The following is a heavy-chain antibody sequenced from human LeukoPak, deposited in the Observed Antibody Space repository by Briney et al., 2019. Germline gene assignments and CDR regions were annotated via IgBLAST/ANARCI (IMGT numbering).Heavy chain of an antibody. V-gene: IGHV1-2*02. Sequence: GASVKVSCKASGYTFTGYYMHWVRQAPGQGLEWMGWINPNSGGTNYAQKFQGRVTMARDTSISTAYMELSRLRSDDTAVYYCARPPPHCSSTSCRMTNDYWGQGTLVTVSS. D-gene: IGHD2-2*01. CDR2: INPNSGGT. CDR1: GYTFTGYY. J-gene: IGHJ4*02. CDR3: ARPPPHCSSTSCRMTNDY.